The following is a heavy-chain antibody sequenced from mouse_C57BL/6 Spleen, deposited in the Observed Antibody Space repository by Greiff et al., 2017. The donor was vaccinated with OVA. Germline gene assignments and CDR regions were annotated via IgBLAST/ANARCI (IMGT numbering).Heavy chain of an antibody. Sequence: QVQLQQSGPELVKPGASVKISCKASGYAFSSSWMNWVKQRPGKGLEWIGRIYPGDGDTNYNGKFKGKATLTADKSSSTAYMQLISLTSEDSAVYFCARDYSNFFDYWGQGTTLTVSS. CDR3: ARDYSNFFDY. D-gene: IGHD2-5*01. J-gene: IGHJ2*01. CDR2: IYPGDGDT. V-gene: IGHV1-82*01. CDR1: GYAFSSSW.